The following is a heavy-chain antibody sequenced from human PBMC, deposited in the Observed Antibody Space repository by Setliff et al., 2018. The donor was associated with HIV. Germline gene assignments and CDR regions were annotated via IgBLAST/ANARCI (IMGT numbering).Heavy chain of an antibody. CDR3: ARGRDYVSGNYHYTGGGAFDI. CDR1: GDGFTGYF. D-gene: IGHD3-16*02. V-gene: IGHV4-34*01. Sequence: SETLSLTCSVYGDGFTGYFWSWIRQSPGKGLEWIGDINHSGNTYYNPSLKSRVTISIDTSKNQFSLKLSSVIAADTAVYYCARGRDYVSGNYHYTGGGAFDIGGQGTMVTV. J-gene: IGHJ3*02. CDR2: INHSGNT.